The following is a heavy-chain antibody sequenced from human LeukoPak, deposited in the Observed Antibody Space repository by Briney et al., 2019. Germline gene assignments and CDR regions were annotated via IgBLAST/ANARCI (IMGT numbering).Heavy chain of an antibody. CDR1: GYTFTSYY. Sequence: SCKASGYTFTSYYMHWVRQAPGKALEYVSAITFHGRDTYYADSVNGRFTISRDNSKDTLCLQMSNLRPEDTAIYYCVKVGISTYDHWGQGTLVTVSS. V-gene: IGHV3-64D*06. D-gene: IGHD2/OR15-2a*01. CDR3: VKVGISTYDH. J-gene: IGHJ4*02. CDR2: ITFHGRDT.